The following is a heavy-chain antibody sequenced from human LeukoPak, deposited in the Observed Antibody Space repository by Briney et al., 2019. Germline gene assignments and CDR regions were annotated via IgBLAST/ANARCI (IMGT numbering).Heavy chain of an antibody. D-gene: IGHD2-21*01. CDR1: GFSFGNYA. J-gene: IGHJ5*01. CDR3: VKDPRDTYGTNWFVS. CDR2: ISGTGGST. Sequence: GGSLRLSCVASGFSFGNYAMSWVRQAPGKGLQWVSQISGTGGSTWYAGFARDRFTISRDNSKKTLYLQMSGLRVEDTAMYYCVKDPRDTYGTNWFVSWGQGTLLIVSS. V-gene: IGHV3-23*01.